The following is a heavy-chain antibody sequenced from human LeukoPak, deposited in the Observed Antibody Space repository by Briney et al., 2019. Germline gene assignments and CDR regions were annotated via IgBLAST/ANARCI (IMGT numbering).Heavy chain of an antibody. CDR3: AKDLYYDSSPPYYFDY. CDR1: GFISSNYV. J-gene: IGHJ4*02. D-gene: IGHD3-22*01. Sequence: GGSLRLSCEVSGFISSNYVMHWVRQAPGKGLEWVAVISYHESKKFYSDSVKGRFTISRDNSKNTLYLQMSSLRAEDTAVYYCAKDLYYDSSPPYYFDYWGQGTLVTVSS. V-gene: IGHV3-30*18. CDR2: ISYHESKK.